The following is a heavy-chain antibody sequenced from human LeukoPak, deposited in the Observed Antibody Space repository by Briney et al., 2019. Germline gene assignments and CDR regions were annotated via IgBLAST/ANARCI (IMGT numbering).Heavy chain of an antibody. CDR1: GYTFTGYY. J-gene: IGHJ4*02. V-gene: IGHV1-2*02. CDR2: SNSNSGAT. CDR3: ARDRGYSYDITYYFDY. D-gene: IGHD5-18*01. Sequence: ASVKVSCKASGYTFTGYYMHWVRQAPGQGLEWMGWSNSNSGATNYAQKFQGRVTMTRDTSISTAYMEVSRLRSDDTAVYYCARDRGYSYDITYYFDYWGQGTLVTVSS.